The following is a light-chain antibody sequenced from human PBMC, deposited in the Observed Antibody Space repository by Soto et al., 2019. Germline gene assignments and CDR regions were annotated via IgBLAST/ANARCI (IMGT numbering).Light chain of an antibody. V-gene: IGLV2-14*03. CDR2: DVS. CDR1: NNDIGADKF. CDR3: TSFTTNLAFV. J-gene: IGLJ1*01. Sequence: QSALIQPASVSGSPGQSITITCTGSNNDIGADKFVSWYQQHPGEAPKLIIFDVSNRPSRVSHRFSGSKSGNTASLTISRLQPEDESDYYCTSFTTNLAFVFGTGTKLTVL.